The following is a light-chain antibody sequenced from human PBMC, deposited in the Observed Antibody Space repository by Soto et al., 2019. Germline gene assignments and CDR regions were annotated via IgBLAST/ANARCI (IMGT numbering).Light chain of an antibody. CDR3: AAWDDSLSYV. V-gene: IGLV1-47*01. CDR1: SSNIGSNY. Sequence: QSVLTQPPSASGTPGQRVTISCSGSSSNIGSNYVYWYQQLPGTAPKLLIYRNNQRPSGVPDRFSGSKSGTSAFLAISGLRSEDEADYYCAAWDDSLSYVFGTGTKVTVL. CDR2: RNN. J-gene: IGLJ1*01.